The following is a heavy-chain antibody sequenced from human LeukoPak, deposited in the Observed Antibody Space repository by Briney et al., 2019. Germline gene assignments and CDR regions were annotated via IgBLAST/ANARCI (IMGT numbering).Heavy chain of an antibody. CDR1: GFTFSTYS. CDR3: ARVSFYGSGTYYLDY. Sequence: PGGSLRLSCAASGFTFSTYSMNWVRQAPGKGLEWVSYITSSSGTIYYADSVKGRFTISRDNAKNSLYPQMNSLRAEDTAVYYCARVSFYGSGTYYLDYWGQGTLVTVSS. V-gene: IGHV3-48*01. CDR2: ITSSSGTI. D-gene: IGHD3-10*01. J-gene: IGHJ4*02.